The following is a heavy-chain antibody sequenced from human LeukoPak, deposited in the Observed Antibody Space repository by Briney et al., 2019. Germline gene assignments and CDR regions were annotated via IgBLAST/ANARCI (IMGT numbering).Heavy chain of an antibody. V-gene: IGHV1-2*02. D-gene: IGHD4-11*01. Sequence: ASVKVSCKASGYSFTGYYMHCVRQAPGQGLEWMGWINPNSGGTNSVQNFQGRVTMTRETSISTAYMELSRLRSDDTAVYYCARAENDDSHYERLGYWGQGTLVTVSS. CDR2: INPNSGGT. J-gene: IGHJ4*02. CDR3: ARAENDDSHYERLGY. CDR1: GYSFTGYY.